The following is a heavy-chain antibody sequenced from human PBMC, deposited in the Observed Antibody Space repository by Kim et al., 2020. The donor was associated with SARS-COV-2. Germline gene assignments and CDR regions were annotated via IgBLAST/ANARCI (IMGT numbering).Heavy chain of an antibody. Sequence: YYADSVKGRYTISRDNSKNPLYLQMNSLRAEDTAVYYCARDTREYYGMDVWGQGTTVTVSS. J-gene: IGHJ6*02. D-gene: IGHD2-15*01. V-gene: IGHV3-33*01. CDR3: ARDTREYYGMDV.